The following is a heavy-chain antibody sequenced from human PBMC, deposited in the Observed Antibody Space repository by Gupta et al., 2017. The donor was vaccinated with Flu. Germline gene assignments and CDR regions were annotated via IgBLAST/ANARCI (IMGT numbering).Heavy chain of an antibody. J-gene: IGHJ4*01. CDR2: IKQDGSEK. V-gene: IGHV3-7*01. CDR3: ARVGYYYDSSGYPTTDYFDY. CDR1: GFTCSSDW. D-gene: IGHD3-22*01. Sequence: EVQLVESGGGLVQPGGSLRLSCAASGFTCSSDWMNWVRQSPGKGLEWVANIKQDGSEKYYVDSVKGRFTISRDNAKNSLYLQMNSLRAEETAVYYCARVGYYYDSSGYPTTDYFDYWGHGTLVTVSS.